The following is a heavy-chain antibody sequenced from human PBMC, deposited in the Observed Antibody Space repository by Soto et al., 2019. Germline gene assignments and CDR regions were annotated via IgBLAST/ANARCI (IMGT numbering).Heavy chain of an antibody. CDR1: GYTFTSYY. V-gene: IGHV1-8*01. CDR2: MNPNSGNT. Sequence: ASVKVSCKASGYTFTSYYINWVRQATGQGLEWMGWMNPNSGNTGYAQKFQGRVTMTRNTSISTAYMELSSLRSEDTAVYYCARDPFYCSSTSCPRLYYYMDVWGKGTTVTVSS. J-gene: IGHJ6*03. D-gene: IGHD2-2*01. CDR3: ARDPFYCSSTSCPRLYYYMDV.